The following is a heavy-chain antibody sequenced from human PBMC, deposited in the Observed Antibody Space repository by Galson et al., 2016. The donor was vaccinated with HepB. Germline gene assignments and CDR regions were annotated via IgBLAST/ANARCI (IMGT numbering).Heavy chain of an antibody. D-gene: IGHD3-10*01. V-gene: IGHV3-7*03. Sequence: SLRLSCAASGFTFSSYWMSWVRQAPGKGLEWVANIKQDGSEKYYVDSVKGRFTISRDNARNSLYLQMNSLRAEDTAVYYCAFGSGSYYNELDRPADYWGQGTLVTVSS. CDR1: GFTFSSYW. J-gene: IGHJ4*02. CDR2: IKQDGSEK. CDR3: AFGSGSYYNELDRPADY.